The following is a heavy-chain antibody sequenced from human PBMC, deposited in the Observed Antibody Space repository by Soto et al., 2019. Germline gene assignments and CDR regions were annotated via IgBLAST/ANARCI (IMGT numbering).Heavy chain of an antibody. V-gene: IGHV3-23*01. J-gene: IGHJ5*02. CDR3: AXDXXDXWFGELHRGFDP. D-gene: IGHD3-10*01. CDR2: ISGSGGST. Sequence: EVQLLESGGGLVQPGGSLRLSCAASGFTFSSYAMSWVRQAPGKGLEWVSAISGSGGSTYYADSVKGRFTISRDNSKNTLYLQMNSLRAEDTAVYYCAXDXXDXWFGELHRGFDPWGQGTLVTVSS. CDR1: GFTFSSYA.